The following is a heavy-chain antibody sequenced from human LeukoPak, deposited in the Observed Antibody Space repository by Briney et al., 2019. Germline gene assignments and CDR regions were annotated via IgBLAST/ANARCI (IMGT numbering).Heavy chain of an antibody. Sequence: AASVKVSCKASGYTFTSYYMHWVRQAPGQGLEWMGIINPSGGSTSYAQKFQGRVTMTRDTSTSTVYMELSSLRSEDMAVYYCARSPTYYYDSSGYPSYMDVWGKGTTVTVSS. CDR2: INPSGGST. D-gene: IGHD3-22*01. CDR3: ARSPTYYYDSSGYPSYMDV. J-gene: IGHJ6*03. CDR1: GYTFTSYY. V-gene: IGHV1-46*01.